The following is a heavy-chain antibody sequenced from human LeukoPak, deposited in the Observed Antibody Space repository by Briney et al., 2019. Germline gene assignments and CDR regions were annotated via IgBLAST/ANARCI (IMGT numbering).Heavy chain of an antibody. J-gene: IGHJ4*02. V-gene: IGHV3-48*01. CDR2: ISGSSSTI. CDR1: GFTFSSYN. CDR3: ARELRQWLASGPNDY. D-gene: IGHD6-19*01. Sequence: GGSLRLSCAASGFTFSSYNMNWVRQAPGKGLDWVSYISGSSSTIKYADSVKGRFTISRDNAKNSLYLQMNSLRAEDTAVYYCARELRQWLASGPNDYWGQGTLVTVSS.